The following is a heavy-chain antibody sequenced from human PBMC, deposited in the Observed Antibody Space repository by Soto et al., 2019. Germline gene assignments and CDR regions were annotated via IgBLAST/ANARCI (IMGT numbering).Heavy chain of an antibody. Sequence: PSETLSLTCAVYGGSFSGYSWTWLRQPPGKGLEWIGEINHSGTTDYNPALKSRVTMSADTSKNQFSLRMTSVTAADTAVYCCARARFDSWSHIYYGLDVWGQGTTVTVSS. J-gene: IGHJ6*02. CDR1: GGSFSGYS. D-gene: IGHD3-3*01. CDR3: ARARFDSWSHIYYGLDV. V-gene: IGHV4-34*01. CDR2: INHSGTT.